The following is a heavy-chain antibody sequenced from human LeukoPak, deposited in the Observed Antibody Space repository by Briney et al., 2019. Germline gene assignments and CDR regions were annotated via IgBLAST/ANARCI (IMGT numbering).Heavy chain of an antibody. D-gene: IGHD6-6*01. V-gene: IGHV4-59*12. CDR3: AREVAARNYYYYYMDV. CDR2: IYYSGST. Sequence: PSETLSLTCTVSGGSISSYYWSWIRQPPGKGLEWIGYIYYSGSTNYNPSLKSRVTISVDTSKNQFSLKLSSVTAADTAVYYCAREVAARNYYYYYMDVWGKGTTVTVS. J-gene: IGHJ6*03. CDR1: GGSISSYY.